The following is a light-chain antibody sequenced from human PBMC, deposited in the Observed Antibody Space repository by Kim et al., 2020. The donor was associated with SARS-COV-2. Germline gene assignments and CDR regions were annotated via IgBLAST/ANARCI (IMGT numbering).Light chain of an antibody. V-gene: IGKV3-11*01. Sequence: EIVLTQSPGTLSLFPGERATLSCRASQFITTSLAWYQQKPGQAPRLLIHDASNRATGIPARFRGSGSGTDFTLTISRLEPEDSGIYYCHQRNRWPQTFGQGTKVDIK. J-gene: IGKJ1*01. CDR2: DAS. CDR3: HQRNRWPQT. CDR1: QFITTS.